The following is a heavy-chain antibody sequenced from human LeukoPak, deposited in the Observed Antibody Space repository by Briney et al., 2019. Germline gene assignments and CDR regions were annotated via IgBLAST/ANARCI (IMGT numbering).Heavy chain of an antibody. D-gene: IGHD2-21*01. V-gene: IGHV3-30*03. Sequence: GRSLRLSCAASGFSFRSFAIHWVRQAPGRGLEWVAVISYDGSEKYYADTVKGRFTISRDNFKNTFLQMNSLRPEDTAVYYCARGPTLTFHLFASNPLDYWGQGTLVTVSS. CDR3: ARGPTLTFHLFASNPLDY. CDR2: ISYDGSEK. J-gene: IGHJ4*02. CDR1: GFSFRSFA.